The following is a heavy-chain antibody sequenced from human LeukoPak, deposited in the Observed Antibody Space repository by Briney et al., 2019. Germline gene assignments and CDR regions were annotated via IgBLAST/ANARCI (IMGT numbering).Heavy chain of an antibody. CDR2: IKQDGSEK. CDR3: ATWRPPRAPNYYYYYYMDV. J-gene: IGHJ6*03. Sequence: GGSLRLSCTASGFTFGDYAMSWVRQAPGKGLEWVANIKQDGSEKYYVDSVKGRFTISRDNAKNSLYLQMNSLRAEDTAVYYCATWRPPRAPNYYYYYYMDVWGKGTTVTVSS. CDR1: GFTFGDYA. V-gene: IGHV3-7*01. D-gene: IGHD3-10*01.